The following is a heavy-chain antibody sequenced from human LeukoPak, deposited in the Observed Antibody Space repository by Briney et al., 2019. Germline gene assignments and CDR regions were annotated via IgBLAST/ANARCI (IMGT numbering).Heavy chain of an antibody. CDR3: ARDNGAADFDY. CDR2: INPNSGGT. D-gene: IGHD2-15*01. V-gene: IGHV1-2*02. CDR1: GYTFTGYY. Sequence: APVKVSCKASGYTFTGYYMHWVRQAPGQGFEWMGWINPNSGGTNYAQKFQGRVTMTRDTSISTAYMELSRLRSDDTAVYYCARDNGAADFDYWGQGTLVTVSS. J-gene: IGHJ4*02.